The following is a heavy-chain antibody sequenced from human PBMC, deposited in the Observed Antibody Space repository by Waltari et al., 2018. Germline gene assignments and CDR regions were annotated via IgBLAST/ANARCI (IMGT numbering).Heavy chain of an antibody. Sequence: VQLQESGPGLVKPSETLSLTCAVSGYSISSGYYWGWIRQPPGKGLEWVSLISWDGGSTYYADSVKGRFTISRDNSKNSLYLQMNSLRTEDTALYYCAKGGYSGYDIFDYWGQGTLVTVSS. J-gene: IGHJ4*02. CDR1: GYSISSGYY. CDR3: AKGGYSGYDIFDY. V-gene: IGHV3-43*02. D-gene: IGHD5-12*01. CDR2: ISWDGGST.